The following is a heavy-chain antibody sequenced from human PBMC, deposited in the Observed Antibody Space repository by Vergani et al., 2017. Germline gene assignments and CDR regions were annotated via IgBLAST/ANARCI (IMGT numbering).Heavy chain of an antibody. CDR3: ARDFGGEWYFDL. V-gene: IGHV4-59*01. J-gene: IGHJ2*01. CDR2: VFRYGNV. CDR1: GASIDSFY. Sequence: VLLQEPAPGLVKPSETLSLKCSVSGASIDSFYWSWLRQSPGKGLEWIGYVFRYGNVYYNPSFNFRAAIDTSNNQLSLRLSSVTAADTAVYYCARDFGGEWYFDLWGRGTFVTVSS. D-gene: IGHD2-15*01.